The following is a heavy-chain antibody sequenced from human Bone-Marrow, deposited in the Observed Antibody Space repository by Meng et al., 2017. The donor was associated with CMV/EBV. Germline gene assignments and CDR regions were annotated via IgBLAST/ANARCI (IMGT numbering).Heavy chain of an antibody. CDR2: INEHGIT. CDR1: GGSFSGHY. Sequence: GSLRLSCGVHGGSFSGHYWSWIRQSPGMGLEWIGEINEHGITDYNPSLKNRVTISIDTSKIQFSLNLTSMTAADSAVYYCASGRGGGYNPLYWGQGSLVTCSS. J-gene: IGHJ4*02. D-gene: IGHD5-24*01. CDR3: ASGRGGGYNPLY. V-gene: IGHV4-34*01.